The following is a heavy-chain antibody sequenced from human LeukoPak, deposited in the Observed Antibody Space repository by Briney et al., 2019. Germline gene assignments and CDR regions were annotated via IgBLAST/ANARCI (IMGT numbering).Heavy chain of an antibody. Sequence: GGSLRLSCAASGFTFSSYWMHWVRQAPGEGLEWVAFIQYDGSNKYYADSVKGRFTISRDNSKNTLYLQLNSLRPEDTAVYYCADAYGPWGQGTLVTVSS. D-gene: IGHD4-17*01. V-gene: IGHV3-30*02. J-gene: IGHJ5*02. CDR3: ADAYGP. CDR2: IQYDGSNK. CDR1: GFTFSSYW.